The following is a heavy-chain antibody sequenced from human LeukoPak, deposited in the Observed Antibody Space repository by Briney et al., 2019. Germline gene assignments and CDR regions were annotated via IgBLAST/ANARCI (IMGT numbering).Heavy chain of an antibody. V-gene: IGHV1-18*01. CDR3: ARHTSYDSSGYYYYYGMDV. Sequence: GASVKVSCKASGYTFTSYGISWVRQAPGQGLEWMGWISAYNGNTNYAQKVQGRVTMTTDTSTSTAYMELRSLRSDDTAVYYCARHTSYDSSGYYYYYGMDVWGQGTTVTVSS. D-gene: IGHD3-22*01. CDR2: ISAYNGNT. J-gene: IGHJ6*02. CDR1: GYTFTSYG.